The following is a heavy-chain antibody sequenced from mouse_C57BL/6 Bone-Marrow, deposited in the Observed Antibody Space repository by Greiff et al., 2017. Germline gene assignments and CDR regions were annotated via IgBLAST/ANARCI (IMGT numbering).Heavy chain of an antibody. CDR1: GYTFTSYW. D-gene: IGHD2-2*01. V-gene: IGHV1-59*01. CDR2: IDPSDSYT. Sequence: QVQLQQPGAELVRPGTSVKLSCKASGYTFTSYWMHWVKQRPGQGLEWIGVIDPSDSYTNYNQKFKGKATLTVDTSSSTAYMQRSSLTSEDSAVYYCARWGYDPYFDYWGQGTTLTVSS. J-gene: IGHJ2*01. CDR3: ARWGYDPYFDY.